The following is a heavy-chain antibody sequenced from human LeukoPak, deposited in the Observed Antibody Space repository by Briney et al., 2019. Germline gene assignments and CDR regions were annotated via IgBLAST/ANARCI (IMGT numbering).Heavy chain of an antibody. CDR2: ISGSGGST. D-gene: IGHD6-19*01. J-gene: IGHJ4*02. V-gene: IGHV3-23*01. Sequence: PGGSLRLSCAASGFTFSSYAMSWVRQAPGKGLEWVSAISGSGGSTYYADSVKGRFTISRDNSKNTLYLQMNSLRAEDTAVYYCARDSSIAVAENDYWGQGTLVTVSS. CDR3: ARDSSIAVAENDY. CDR1: GFTFSSYA.